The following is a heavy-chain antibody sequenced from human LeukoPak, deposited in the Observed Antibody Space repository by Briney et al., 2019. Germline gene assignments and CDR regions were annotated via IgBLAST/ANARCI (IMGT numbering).Heavy chain of an antibody. CDR3: AGDCGGDCSGFDY. CDR2: ITTSGDNT. J-gene: IGHJ4*02. D-gene: IGHD2-21*02. V-gene: IGHV3-23*01. Sequence: GGSLRLSCTASGFTFASHSMTWVRQAPGKGLGWVSAITTSGDNTYYAESVKGRFTISRDNSKNTLYLQMNSLRAEDTAVYYCAGDCGGDCSGFDYWGQGTLVTVSS. CDR1: GFTFASHS.